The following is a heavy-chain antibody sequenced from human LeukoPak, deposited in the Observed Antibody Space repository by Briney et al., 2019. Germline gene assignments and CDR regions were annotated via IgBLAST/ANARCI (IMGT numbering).Heavy chain of an antibody. Sequence: SVKVSCKASGGTFSSYATSWVRQAPGQGLEWMGGIIPIFGTANYAQKFQGRVTITADESTSTAYMELSSLRSEDTAVYYCAMLPNYYGSGSYFDPWGQGTLVTVSS. V-gene: IGHV1-69*01. CDR3: AMLPNYYGSGSYFDP. D-gene: IGHD3-10*01. CDR2: IIPIFGTA. J-gene: IGHJ5*02. CDR1: GGTFSSYA.